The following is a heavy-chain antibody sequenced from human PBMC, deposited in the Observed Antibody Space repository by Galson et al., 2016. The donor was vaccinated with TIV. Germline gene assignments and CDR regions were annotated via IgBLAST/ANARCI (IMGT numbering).Heavy chain of an antibody. V-gene: IGHV3-66*02. J-gene: IGHJ6*02. CDR1: GFSVSDNY. D-gene: IGHD2-21*01. CDR3: ARERRYCGNECYLYYYYGMGV. CDR2: IYTGGST. Sequence: SLRLSCAASGFSVSDNYMTWVRRAPGKGLEWVSMIYTGGSTSYADSVKGRFTISRDNSKNTLYLQMNRLRVEDSAVYYCARERRYCGNECYLYYYYGMGVWGQGTTVTVSS.